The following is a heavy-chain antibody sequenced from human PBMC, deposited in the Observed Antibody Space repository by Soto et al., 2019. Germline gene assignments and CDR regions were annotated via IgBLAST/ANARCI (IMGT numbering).Heavy chain of an antibody. Sequence: QVQLVQSGAEVKKPGSSVKVSCKASGGTFSSYAISWVRQAPGQGLEWMGGIIPIFGTANYAQKFQGRVTITADESTSTAYMELSRLRSEDKAVYYCAGGHYDILTGYYYYYYGMDVWGQGTTVTVSS. CDR2: IIPIFGTA. J-gene: IGHJ6*02. V-gene: IGHV1-69*01. CDR1: GGTFSSYA. D-gene: IGHD3-9*01. CDR3: AGGHYDILTGYYYYYYGMDV.